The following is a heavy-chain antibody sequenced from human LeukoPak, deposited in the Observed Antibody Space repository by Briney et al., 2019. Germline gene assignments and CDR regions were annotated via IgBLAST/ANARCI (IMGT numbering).Heavy chain of an antibody. J-gene: IGHJ4*02. V-gene: IGHV1-46*01. CDR3: ARTVPALYYFDY. D-gene: IGHD4-17*01. CDR2: INSSGGY. CDR1: VYTCTSHY. Sequence: ASVKVSRKASVYTCTSHYMHWVRRAPGQGLEWLGIINSSGGYYAQKFQGRVTMTRDTSTNIVYMELSSLRSEDTAVYYCARTVPALYYFDYWGQGTLVTVSS.